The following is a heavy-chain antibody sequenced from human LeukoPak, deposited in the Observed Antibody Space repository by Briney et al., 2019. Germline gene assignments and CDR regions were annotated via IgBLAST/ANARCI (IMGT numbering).Heavy chain of an antibody. CDR3: ARLSYSYGVYYFDY. V-gene: IGHV1-2*02. J-gene: IGHJ4*02. D-gene: IGHD5-18*01. CDR2: INPNSGGT. CDR1: GYTFTSYG. Sequence: ASVKVSCKASGYTFTSYGISWVRQAPGQGLEWMGWINPNSGGTNYAQKFQGRVTMTRDTSISTAYMELSRLRSDDTAVYYCARLSYSYGVYYFDYWGQGTLVTVSS.